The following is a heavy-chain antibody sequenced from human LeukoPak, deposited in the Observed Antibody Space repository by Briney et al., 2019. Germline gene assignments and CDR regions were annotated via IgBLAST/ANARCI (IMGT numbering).Heavy chain of an antibody. CDR2: ITSSSSNI. J-gene: IGHJ3*02. Sequence: PGGSLRLSCAASGFTFSTYNMKWVRQAPGKGLEWVSSITSSSSNIYYADSVKGRFTISRDNAKNSLYLQMSSLRAEDTAVYYCAAQPARDIVDIWGQGTMVTVSS. CDR3: AAQPARDIVDI. D-gene: IGHD5-12*01. V-gene: IGHV3-21*01. CDR1: GFTFSTYN.